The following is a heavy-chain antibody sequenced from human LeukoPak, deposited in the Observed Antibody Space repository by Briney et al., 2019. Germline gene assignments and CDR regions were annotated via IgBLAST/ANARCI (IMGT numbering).Heavy chain of an antibody. J-gene: IGHJ5*02. D-gene: IGHD2-2*02. V-gene: IGHV1-18*01. CDR1: GYTFTSYG. CDR3: ARNLGYCSSTSCYTGWFDP. Sequence: ASVKVSCKASGYTFTSYGISWVRQAPGQGLEWVGWISAYNGNTNYAQKLQGRVTMTTDTSTSTAYMELRSLRSDDTAVYYCARNLGYCSSTSCYTGWFDPWGQGTLVTVSS. CDR2: ISAYNGNT.